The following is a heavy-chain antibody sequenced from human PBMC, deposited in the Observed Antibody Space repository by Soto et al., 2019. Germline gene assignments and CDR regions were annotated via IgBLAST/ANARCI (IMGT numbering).Heavy chain of an antibody. Sequence: VASVKVSCKASGGAFSSYTISWVRQAPGQGLEWMGRIIPILGIANYAQKFQGRVTITADKSTSTAYMELSSLRSEDTAVYYCARGYSYGYDPIYYYYYYMDVWGKGTTVTVSS. V-gene: IGHV1-69*02. CDR2: IIPILGIA. J-gene: IGHJ6*03. D-gene: IGHD5-18*01. CDR3: ARGYSYGYDPIYYYYYYMDV. CDR1: GGAFSSYT.